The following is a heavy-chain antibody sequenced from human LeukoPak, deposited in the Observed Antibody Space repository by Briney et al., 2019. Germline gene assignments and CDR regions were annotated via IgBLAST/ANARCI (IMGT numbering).Heavy chain of an antibody. CDR2: IFPIFGTA. Sequence: SSVTVSCKASGGTFSSYAISWVRQAPGQGREWMGGIFPIFGTANYAQKFQGRVTITTDESTSTAYLELSSLRSEDTAVYYCARANYYDSSGARGGAFDIWGQGTMVTVSS. CDR3: ARANYYDSSGARGGAFDI. J-gene: IGHJ3*02. CDR1: GGTFSSYA. D-gene: IGHD3-22*01. V-gene: IGHV1-69*05.